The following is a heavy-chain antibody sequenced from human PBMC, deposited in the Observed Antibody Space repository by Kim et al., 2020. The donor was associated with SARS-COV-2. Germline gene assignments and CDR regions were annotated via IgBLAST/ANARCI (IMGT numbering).Heavy chain of an antibody. CDR1: GGSISSGGYY. J-gene: IGHJ3*02. D-gene: IGHD5-12*01. CDR2: IYYSGST. V-gene: IGHV4-31*03. CDR3: ARARSGYESDDAFDI. Sequence: SETLSLTCTVSGGSISSGGYYWSWIRQHPGKGLEWIGNIYYSGSTYYNPSLKSRVTISVDTSKNQFSLKLSSVTAADTAVYYCARARSGYESDDAFDIWGQGTMVTVSS.